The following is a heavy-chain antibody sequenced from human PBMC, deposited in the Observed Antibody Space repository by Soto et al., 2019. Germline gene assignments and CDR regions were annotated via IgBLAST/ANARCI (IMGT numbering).Heavy chain of an antibody. CDR1: GFTFSSYG. J-gene: IGHJ4*02. CDR3: AKMSGYSYGQGDY. V-gene: IGHV3-30*18. D-gene: IGHD5-18*01. Sequence: QVQLVESGGGVVQPGRSLRLSCAASGFTFSSYGMHWVRQAPGKGLEWVAVISYDGSNKYYADSVKGRFTISRDNSKNTLYLQMNSLRAEDTAVYYCAKMSGYSYGQGDYWGQGTLVTVSS. CDR2: ISYDGSNK.